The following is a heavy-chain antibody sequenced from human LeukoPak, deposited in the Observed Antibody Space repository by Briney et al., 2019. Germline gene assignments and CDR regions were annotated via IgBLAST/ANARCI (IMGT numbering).Heavy chain of an antibody. J-gene: IGHJ6*03. Sequence: GSPRPSFAASGFTFDDYAMHRDRQAPGKGLEWVSLIRWDGGRTFYADSGKGRFTISGDNSKNSLYLQMSSLRAEETALYYCAKDRLAAAGYYMDVWGKGTTVTVSS. D-gene: IGHD6-13*01. CDR3: AKDRLAAAGYYMDV. V-gene: IGHV3-43D*03. CDR2: IRWDGGRT. CDR1: GFTFDDYA.